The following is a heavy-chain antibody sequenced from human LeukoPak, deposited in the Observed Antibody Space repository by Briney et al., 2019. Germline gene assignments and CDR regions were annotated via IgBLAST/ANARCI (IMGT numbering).Heavy chain of an antibody. CDR3: AVAQPAVSYYFDY. D-gene: IGHD5-12*01. CDR2: ISYDGSNK. Sequence: GGSLRLSCAASGFTFSSYAMHWVRQAPGKGLEWVAVISYDGSNKYYADSVKGRFTISRDNSKNTLYLQMNSLRAEDTAVYYCAVAQPAVSYYFDYWGQGTLVTVSS. V-gene: IGHV3-30*04. CDR1: GFTFSSYA. J-gene: IGHJ4*02.